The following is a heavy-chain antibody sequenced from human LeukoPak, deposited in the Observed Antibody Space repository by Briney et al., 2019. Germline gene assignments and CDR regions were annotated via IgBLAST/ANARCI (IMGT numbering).Heavy chain of an antibody. CDR3: TSPQSDY. V-gene: IGHV3-15*01. CDR1: GVTLSNDW. CDR2: IKSKIDGGTA. J-gene: IGHJ4*02. Sequence: KPGGSLRLSCAASGVTLSNDWLTWVRQAPGKGLEWVGRIKSKIDGGTADYIAPVKGSFTISRDDSKNMFYLQMNSLQIEDTAVYYCTSPQSDYWGQGILVTVSS.